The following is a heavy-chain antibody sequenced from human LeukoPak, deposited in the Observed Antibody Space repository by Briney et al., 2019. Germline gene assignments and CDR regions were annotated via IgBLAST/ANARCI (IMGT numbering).Heavy chain of an antibody. Sequence: GGSLRLSCSASGFTFSRHGMHWVRQAPGKGLEWVAVIWYDATNKYYADSVKGRFTVSRDNSKNSLYLQMNSLRAEDTAVYYCARDTRWGGEDFDYWGQGTLLTVSS. CDR1: GFTFSRHG. CDR2: IWYDATNK. V-gene: IGHV3-33*01. D-gene: IGHD2-2*01. CDR3: ARDTRWGGEDFDY. J-gene: IGHJ4*02.